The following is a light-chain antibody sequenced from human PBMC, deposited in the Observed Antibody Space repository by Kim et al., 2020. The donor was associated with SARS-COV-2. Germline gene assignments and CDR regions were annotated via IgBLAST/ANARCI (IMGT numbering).Light chain of an antibody. CDR2: RNN. CDR3: AAWDDSLSGWV. CDR1: SSNIGSNY. J-gene: IGLJ3*02. Sequence: GQRVTLSCSGSSSNIGSNYVYWYQQLPGTAPKLLIYRNNQRPSGVPDRLSGSKSGTSASLAIGGLRSEDEADYYCAAWDDSLSGWVFGGGTQLTVL. V-gene: IGLV1-47*01.